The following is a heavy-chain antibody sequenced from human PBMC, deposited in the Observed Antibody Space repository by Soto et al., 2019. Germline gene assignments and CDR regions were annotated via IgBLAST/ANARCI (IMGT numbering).Heavy chain of an antibody. CDR3: ASFPYYYDSSGYPMADAFDI. D-gene: IGHD3-22*01. CDR2: IYYSGST. V-gene: IGHV4-31*03. Sequence: PSETLSLTCTVSGGSISSGGYYWSWIRPHPGKGLEWIGYIYYSGSTYYNPSLKSRVTISVDTSKNQFSLKLSSVTAADTAVYYCASFPYYYDSSGYPMADAFDIWGQGTMVTV. CDR1: GGSISSGGYY. J-gene: IGHJ3*02.